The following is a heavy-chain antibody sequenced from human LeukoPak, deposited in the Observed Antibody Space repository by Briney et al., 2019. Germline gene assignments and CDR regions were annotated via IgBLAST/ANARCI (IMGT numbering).Heavy chain of an antibody. J-gene: IGHJ4*02. CDR2: IYSGGSP. CDR3: AKGTVGSGWPYFDY. V-gene: IGHV3-53*01. D-gene: IGHD6-19*01. Sequence: PGGSLRLSCAASGFTVSNNYMSWVRQAPGKGLEWVSVIYSGGSPYYADSVKGRFTISRDNAKNSLYLQMDSLRADDTAVYYCAKGTVGSGWPYFDYWGQGTLVTVSS. CDR1: GFTVSNNY.